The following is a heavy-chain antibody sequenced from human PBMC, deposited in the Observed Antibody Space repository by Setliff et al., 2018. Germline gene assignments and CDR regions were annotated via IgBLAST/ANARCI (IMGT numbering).Heavy chain of an antibody. V-gene: IGHV1-8*02. CDR3: ARGGKATGYGGGGAFDI. CDR1: GYTFTSYD. CDR2: MNPNSGNT. D-gene: IGHD6-25*01. Sequence: ASVKVSCKASGYTFTSYDINWVQQATGQGLEWMGWMNPNSGNTGYAQKFQGRVTMTRNTSISTAYMELSSLRSEDTAVYYCARGGKATGYGGGGAFDIWGQGTMVTVSS. J-gene: IGHJ3*02.